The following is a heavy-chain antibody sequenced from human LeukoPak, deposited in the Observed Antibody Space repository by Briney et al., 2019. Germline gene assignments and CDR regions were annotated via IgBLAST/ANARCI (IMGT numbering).Heavy chain of an antibody. J-gene: IGHJ4*02. Sequence: GGSLRLSCAASGFTFSSYSMNWVRQAPGKGLEWVSSISSSSSYIYYADSVKSRFTISRDNAKNSLYLQMNSLRAEDTAVYYCARDLSSYSSRWYIREAYLDYWGQGTLVTVSS. CDR3: ARDLSSYSSRWYIREAYLDY. CDR2: ISSSSSYI. CDR1: GFTFSSYS. D-gene: IGHD6-13*01. V-gene: IGHV3-21*01.